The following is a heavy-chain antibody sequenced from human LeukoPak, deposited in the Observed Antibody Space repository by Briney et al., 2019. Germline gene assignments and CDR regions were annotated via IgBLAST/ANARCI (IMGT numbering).Heavy chain of an antibody. J-gene: IGHJ4*02. CDR3: ARGYCSTNSCYNFDY. Sequence: GVLRLSCAASGFTFSSHEMNWVRQAPGRGLEWVSSISGSRSYIYYADSVKGRFTISRDNSKNTLYLQMNSLRAEDTAVYYCARGYCSTNSCYNFDYWGQGTLVTVSS. D-gene: IGHD2-2*02. CDR1: GFTFSSHE. CDR2: ISGSRSYI. V-gene: IGHV3-21*04.